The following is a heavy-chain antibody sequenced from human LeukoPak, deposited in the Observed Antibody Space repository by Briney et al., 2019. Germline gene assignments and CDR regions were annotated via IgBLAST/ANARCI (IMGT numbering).Heavy chain of an antibody. Sequence: GGSLRLSCAASGFTFSSYAMHWVRQAPGKGLEYVSAISSNGGSTYYANSVKGRFTISRDNSKNTLYLQMGSLRAEDMAVYYCASSKGSGTYYFDYWGQGTLVTASS. J-gene: IGHJ4*02. CDR3: ASSKGSGTYYFDY. V-gene: IGHV3-64*01. CDR1: GFTFSSYA. CDR2: ISSNGGST. D-gene: IGHD1-7*01.